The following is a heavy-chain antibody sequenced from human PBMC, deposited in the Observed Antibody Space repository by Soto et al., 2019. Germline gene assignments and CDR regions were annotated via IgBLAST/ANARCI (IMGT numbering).Heavy chain of an antibody. CDR1: GYSFTNYW. J-gene: IGHJ6*02. D-gene: IGHD3-10*01. Sequence: PGESLKISCKGSGYSFTNYWMAWVRQMPGKGLEWMGIIYPGDSDTRYSPSFQGQVTISADKSISTAYLQWRSLRASDTAMYYCARPRSGSYRLDYYGMDVWGQGTTVTVYS. CDR2: IYPGDSDT. V-gene: IGHV5-51*01. CDR3: ARPRSGSYRLDYYGMDV.